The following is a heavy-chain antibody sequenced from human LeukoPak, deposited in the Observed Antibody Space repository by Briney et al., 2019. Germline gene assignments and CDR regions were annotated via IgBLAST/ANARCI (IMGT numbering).Heavy chain of an antibody. V-gene: IGHV3-23*01. D-gene: IGHD3-22*01. CDR3: AKDGLYYDGSEHVYYFDS. Sequence: PGGSLRLSCAASGFTFRRPAMPWAAKGPGTGLEFVEYIIYSGGATYYADSVKGRFTISRDNSKNTLYLQMNSLRAEDTALYYCAKDGLYYDGSEHVYYFDSWGQGTLVTVSS. CDR2: IIYSGGAT. CDR1: GFTFRRPA. J-gene: IGHJ4*02.